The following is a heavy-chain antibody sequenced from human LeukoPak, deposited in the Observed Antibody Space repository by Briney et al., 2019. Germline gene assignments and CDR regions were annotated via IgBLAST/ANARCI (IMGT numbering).Heavy chain of an antibody. CDR2: IRYDGSNE. CDR1: GFTFSSYG. V-gene: IGHV3-30*02. J-gene: IGHJ4*02. D-gene: IGHD4-23*01. Sequence: GGSLRLSCAVSGFTFSSYGMHWVRQAPGKGLEWVAFIRYDGSNEFYADSVKGRFTISRDNSNNTLYLQMNSLRVEDTAVFYCAKDSFGDNSIFVDFWGQGTLVTVSS. CDR3: AKDSFGDNSIFVDF.